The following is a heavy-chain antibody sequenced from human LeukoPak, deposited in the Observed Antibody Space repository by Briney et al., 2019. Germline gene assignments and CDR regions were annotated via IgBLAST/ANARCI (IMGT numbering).Heavy chain of an antibody. D-gene: IGHD2-15*01. Sequence: ASVKVSSKASGYTFTSYYMHWVRQAPGQGLEWMGIINPSGGSTSYAQKFQGRVTMTRDTSTSTVYMELSSLRSDDTAVYYCARFYCSGGSCYLDSRLLDYWGQGTLVTVSS. CDR3: ARFYCSGGSCYLDSRLLDY. V-gene: IGHV1-46*01. J-gene: IGHJ4*02. CDR2: INPSGGST. CDR1: GYTFTSYY.